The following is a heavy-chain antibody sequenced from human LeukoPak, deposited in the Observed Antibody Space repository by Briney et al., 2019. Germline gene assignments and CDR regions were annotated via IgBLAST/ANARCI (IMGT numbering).Heavy chain of an antibody. J-gene: IGHJ3*02. Sequence: ASVKVSCKASGYSFTNQDMNWVRQAPGQGLEWMGWINTNTGNPTYAQGFTGRFVFSLDTSVSTAYLQISSLKAEDTAVYYCARDTLRLLWFGELLYGGAFDIWGQGTMVTVSS. CDR2: INTNTGNP. V-gene: IGHV7-4-1*02. D-gene: IGHD3-10*01. CDR1: GYSFTNQD. CDR3: ARDTLRLLWFGELLYGGAFDI.